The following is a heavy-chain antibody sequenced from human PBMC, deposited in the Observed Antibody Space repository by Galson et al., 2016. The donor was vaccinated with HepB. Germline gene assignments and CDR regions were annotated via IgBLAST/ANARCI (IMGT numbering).Heavy chain of an antibody. CDR2: IYPGGSDT. CDR3: ARQVGATHDH. J-gene: IGHJ4*02. CDR1: GYSFAKYW. Sequence: QSGAEVKKPGESLKISCQGSGYSFAKYWIVWVRQMPGKGLEWMGIIYPGGSDTTYSPSFQGQVTISADKSISTAYLKWSSLKASDTAMYYCARQVGATHDHWGQGTLVTVSS. V-gene: IGHV5-51*01. D-gene: IGHD1-26*01.